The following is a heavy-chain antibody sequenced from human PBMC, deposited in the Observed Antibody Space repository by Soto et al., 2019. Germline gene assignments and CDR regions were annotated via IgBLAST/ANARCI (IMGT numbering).Heavy chain of an antibody. CDR1: GFTFSSYA. D-gene: IGHD4-17*01. V-gene: IGHV3-23*01. CDR3: AKETRYADYVRGFDS. CDR2: ITASGGRT. J-gene: IGHJ5*01. Sequence: GGSLRLSCTASGFTFSSYAMTWVRQAPGRGLEGVSGITASGGRTFYADSVKGRFTISRDNSRSTLYLQMNSLRAEDTAVYYCAKETRYADYVRGFDSWGQGPRVNVSS.